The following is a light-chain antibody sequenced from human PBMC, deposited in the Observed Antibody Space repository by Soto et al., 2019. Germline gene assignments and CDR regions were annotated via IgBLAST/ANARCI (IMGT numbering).Light chain of an antibody. CDR3: HQSDDSPWT. V-gene: IGKV3-11*01. CDR1: QSVSSY. J-gene: IGKJ1*01. CDR2: DAS. Sequence: EIVLTQSPATLSLSPGERATLSCRASQSVSSYLAWYQQKPGQAPRLLIYDASNRATGIPARFSGSGSGTDFTLTVTRLEAEDSAVYFCHQSDDSPWTFGQGTKVDIK.